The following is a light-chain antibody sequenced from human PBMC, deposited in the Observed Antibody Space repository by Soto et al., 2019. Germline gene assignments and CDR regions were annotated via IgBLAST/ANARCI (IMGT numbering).Light chain of an antibody. CDR3: QQYDKLPIT. J-gene: IGKJ5*01. CDR1: QDISNY. V-gene: IGKV1-33*01. Sequence: DIQMTQSPSSLSASVGDRVTTTCQASQDISNYLNWYQQKPGKAPKLLIYDASNLQTGVPSRFSGSGSGTDFTFTISSLQPEDIATYYCQQYDKLPITFGQGTRLEIK. CDR2: DAS.